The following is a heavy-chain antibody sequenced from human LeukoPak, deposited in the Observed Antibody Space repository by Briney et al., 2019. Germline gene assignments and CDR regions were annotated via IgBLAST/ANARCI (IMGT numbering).Heavy chain of an antibody. Sequence: ASVKVSCKVSGYTLTSYYVHWVRQAPGQGLEWMGIINPSGGSTNYAQKFQGRVTMTRDTSTSTVYMELSSLRSEDSAVYYCARWTTTYLDYWGQGTLVSVSS. V-gene: IGHV1-46*01. CDR3: ARWTTTYLDY. D-gene: IGHD4-11*01. CDR2: INPSGGST. J-gene: IGHJ4*02. CDR1: GYTLTSYY.